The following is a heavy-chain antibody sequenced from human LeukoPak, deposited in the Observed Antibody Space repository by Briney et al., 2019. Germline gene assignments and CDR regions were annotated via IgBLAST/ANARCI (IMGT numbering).Heavy chain of an antibody. V-gene: IGHV1-18*01. CDR1: GYTFTSYG. Sequence: ASVKVSCKASGYTFTSYGISWVRQAPGQGLEWMGWISAYNGNTNYAQKLQGRDTMTTDTSTSTAYMELRSLRSDDTAVYYCARVRGYYDSSGPRDYWGQGTLVTVSS. D-gene: IGHD3-22*01. CDR2: ISAYNGNT. J-gene: IGHJ4*02. CDR3: ARVRGYYDSSGPRDY.